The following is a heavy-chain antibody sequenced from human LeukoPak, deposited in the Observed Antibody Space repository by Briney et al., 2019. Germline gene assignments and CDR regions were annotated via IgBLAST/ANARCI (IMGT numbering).Heavy chain of an antibody. Sequence: QPGGSLRLSCAASGFTFSSYWMHWVRQAPGKGLVWVSRINTDGSSTTYADSVKGRFTISRDNAKNTLYLQMNSLRAEDTAVYYCAKASYGDYNAFDIWGQGTMVTVSS. V-gene: IGHV3-74*01. CDR3: AKASYGDYNAFDI. J-gene: IGHJ3*02. D-gene: IGHD4-17*01. CDR1: GFTFSSYW. CDR2: INTDGSST.